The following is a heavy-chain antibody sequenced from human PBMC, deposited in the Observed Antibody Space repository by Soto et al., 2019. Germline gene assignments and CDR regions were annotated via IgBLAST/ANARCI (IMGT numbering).Heavy chain of an antibody. CDR1: GFTFSSYA. Sequence: GGSLRLSCAASGFTFSSYAMSWVRQAPGKGLEWVSAISGSGGSTYYADSVKGRFTISRDNSKNTLYLQMNSLRAEDTAVYYCAKVWYYDSSGYYGGDYWGQGTLVTVS. CDR3: AKVWYYDSSGYYGGDY. CDR2: ISGSGGST. V-gene: IGHV3-23*01. J-gene: IGHJ4*02. D-gene: IGHD3-22*01.